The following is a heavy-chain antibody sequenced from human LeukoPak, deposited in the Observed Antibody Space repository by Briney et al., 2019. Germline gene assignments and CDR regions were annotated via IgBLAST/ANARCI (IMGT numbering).Heavy chain of an antibody. CDR1: GGSFSGYY. J-gene: IGHJ4*02. V-gene: IGHV4-34*01. CDR2: IYYSGST. D-gene: IGHD3-3*01. CDR3: ASFGN. Sequence: PSETLSLTCAVYGGSFSGYYWSWIRQPPGKGLEWIGSIYYSGSTYYNPSLKSRVTISVDTSKNQFSLKLSSVTAADTAVYYCASFGNWGQGTLVTVSS.